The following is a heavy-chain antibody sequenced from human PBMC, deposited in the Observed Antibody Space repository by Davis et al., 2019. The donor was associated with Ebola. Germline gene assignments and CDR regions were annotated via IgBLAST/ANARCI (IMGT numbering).Heavy chain of an antibody. V-gene: IGHV3-23*01. J-gene: IGHJ4*02. CDR2: ISRSGYST. D-gene: IGHD2-8*02. CDR3: AKDIFGTGATYFDY. CDR1: GFTFSSYA. Sequence: GESLKISCAASGFTFSSYAMNWVRQAPGKGLEWVSGISRSGYSTYYADSVKGRFTISRDNSKNTLYLQMNSLRAEDTALYYCAKDIFGTGATYFDYWGQGTLVTVSS.